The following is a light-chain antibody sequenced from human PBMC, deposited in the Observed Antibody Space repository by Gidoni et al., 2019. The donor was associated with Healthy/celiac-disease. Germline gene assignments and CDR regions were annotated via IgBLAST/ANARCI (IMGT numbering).Light chain of an antibody. J-gene: IGKJ2*01. CDR2: WAS. Sequence: DIVMTQSPDSLAVSLGKRATINCQSSQSVLYSSNNKNYLAWYQQQPGQPPKLLIYWASTRESGVPDRFSGSGSGTDFTLTISSLQAEDVAVYYCQQYYSTPYTFGQGTKLEIK. CDR3: QQYYSTPYT. V-gene: IGKV4-1*01. CDR1: QSVLYSSNNKNY.